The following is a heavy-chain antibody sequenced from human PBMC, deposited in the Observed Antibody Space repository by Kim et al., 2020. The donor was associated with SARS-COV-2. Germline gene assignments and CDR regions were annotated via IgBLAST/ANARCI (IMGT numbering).Heavy chain of an antibody. V-gene: IGHV3-30*07. D-gene: IGHD2-2*01. Sequence: YAGPVKGQFTISRDNSKNRLYLQMTSLRAEDTAVYYCAREDIVVVPAIDYWGQGTLVTVSS. CDR3: AREDIVVVPAIDY. J-gene: IGHJ4*02.